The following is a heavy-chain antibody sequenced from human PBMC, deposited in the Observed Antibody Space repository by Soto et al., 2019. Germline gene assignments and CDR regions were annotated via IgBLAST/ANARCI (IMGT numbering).Heavy chain of an antibody. D-gene: IGHD2-2*01. V-gene: IGHV3-30-3*01. Sequence: PGGSLRLSCAASGFTFSSYAMHWVRQAPGKGLEWVAVISYDGSNKYYADSVKGRFTISRDNSKNTLYLQMNSLRAEDTAVYYCARDYQGWVNYYYGMDVWGQGTTVTVSS. CDR2: ISYDGSNK. J-gene: IGHJ6*02. CDR1: GFTFSSYA. CDR3: ARDYQGWVNYYYGMDV.